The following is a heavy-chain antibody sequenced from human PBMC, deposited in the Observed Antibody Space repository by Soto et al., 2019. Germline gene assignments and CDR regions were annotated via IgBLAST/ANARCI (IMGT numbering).Heavy chain of an antibody. CDR3: ARGIEVITFGGVIAPADY. D-gene: IGHD3-16*02. CDR2: INPSGGST. CDR1: GYTFTSYY. J-gene: IGHJ4*02. Sequence: ASVKVSCKASGYTFTSYYMHWVRQAPGQGLEWMGIINPSGGSTSYAQKFQGRVTMTRDTSTSTVYMELSSLRSEDTAVYYCARGIEVITFGGVIAPADYWGQGTLVTVSS. V-gene: IGHV1-46*01.